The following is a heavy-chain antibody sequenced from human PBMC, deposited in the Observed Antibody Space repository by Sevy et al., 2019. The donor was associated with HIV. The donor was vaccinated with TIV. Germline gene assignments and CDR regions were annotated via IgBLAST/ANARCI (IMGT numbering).Heavy chain of an antibody. CDR2: LIGGGSRT. D-gene: IGHD2-21*01. Sequence: GGSLRLSCAASGFPFSNFAMSWVRQAPGKGLEWVSTLIGGGSRTYYADSVTGRFIISRDNSRNTLYLQMNSLRAEDTAIYYCAKRRVQSGLCGGGANYGMDVWGRGTTVTVSS. CDR3: AKRRVQSGLCGGGANYGMDV. CDR1: GFPFSNFA. V-gene: IGHV3-23*01. J-gene: IGHJ6*02.